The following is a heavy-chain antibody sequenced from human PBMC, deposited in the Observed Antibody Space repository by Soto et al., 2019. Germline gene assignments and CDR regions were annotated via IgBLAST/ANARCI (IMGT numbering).Heavy chain of an antibody. CDR1: GFTFSSYG. CDR3: AKERDYDILIAY. V-gene: IGHV3-30*18. J-gene: IGHJ4*02. Sequence: QVQLVESGGGVVQPGRSLRLSCAASGFTFSSYGMHWVRQAPGKGLEWVAVISYDGSNKYYADSVKGRLTISRDNSKNPLYLQMNSLRAEDTAVYYCAKERDYDILIAYWGQGTLVTVSS. CDR2: ISYDGSNK. D-gene: IGHD3-9*01.